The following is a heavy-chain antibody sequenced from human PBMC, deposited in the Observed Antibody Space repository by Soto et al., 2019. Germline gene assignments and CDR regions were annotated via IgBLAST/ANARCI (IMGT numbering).Heavy chain of an antibody. Sequence: PSETLSLTCTVSGGSISSGGYYWSWIRQHPGKGLEWIGYIYYSGSTYYNPSLKSRVTISVDTSKNQFSLKLSSVTAADTAVYYCARAVRGIVRSCFDPWGQGTLVTVPQ. V-gene: IGHV4-31*03. CDR3: ARAVRGIVRSCFDP. CDR1: GGSISSGGYY. J-gene: IGHJ5*02. D-gene: IGHD2-15*01. CDR2: IYYSGST.